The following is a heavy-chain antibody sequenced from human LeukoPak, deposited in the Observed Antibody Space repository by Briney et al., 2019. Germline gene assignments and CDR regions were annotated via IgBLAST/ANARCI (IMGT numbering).Heavy chain of an antibody. D-gene: IGHD2-2*01. V-gene: IGHV4-39*01. CDR2: NYYSGST. CDR1: GGSISSSSYY. Sequence: SETLSLTCTVSGGSISSSSYYWGWLRQPPGMGLEWIGSNYYSGSTYYSPSLKSRITISVDTSKNQFCLKLSSVPAADTAVYYCARGVVPAAISPYFDFWGQGTLVSVSS. J-gene: IGHJ4*02. CDR3: ARGVVPAAISPYFDF.